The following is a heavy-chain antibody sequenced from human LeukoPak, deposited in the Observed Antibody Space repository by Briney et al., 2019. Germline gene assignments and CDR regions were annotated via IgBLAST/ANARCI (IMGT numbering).Heavy chain of an antibody. CDR3: ARTSGNRIAIDY. D-gene: IGHD1-26*01. Sequence: SETLSLTCAVYGGSISSYYWSWIRQPPGKGLEWIGYIYYSGSTNYNPSLKSRVTISVDTSKNQFSLKLSSVTAADTAVYYCARTSGNRIAIDYWGQGTLVTVSS. CDR2: IYYSGST. CDR1: GGSISSYY. V-gene: IGHV4-59*01. J-gene: IGHJ4*02.